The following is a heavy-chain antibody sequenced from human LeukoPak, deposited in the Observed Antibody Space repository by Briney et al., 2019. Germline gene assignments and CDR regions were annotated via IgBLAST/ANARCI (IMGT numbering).Heavy chain of an antibody. Sequence: ASVTVSCKASGYTFTGYYMHWVRQAPGQGLEWMGWINPNSGGTNYAQKFQGRVTMTRDTSTSTVYMELSSLKSEDTAVYYCARVRDGYNDAYDTWGQGTMVTVSS. V-gene: IGHV1-2*02. CDR2: INPNSGGT. J-gene: IGHJ3*02. CDR3: ARVRDGYNDAYDT. D-gene: IGHD5-24*01. CDR1: GYTFTGYY.